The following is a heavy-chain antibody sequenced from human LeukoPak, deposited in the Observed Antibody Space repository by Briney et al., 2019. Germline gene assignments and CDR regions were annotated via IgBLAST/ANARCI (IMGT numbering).Heavy chain of an antibody. J-gene: IGHJ3*02. CDR2: IYYSGST. CDR1: GGAISSSTYY. CDR3: ARQGSGGRAFDI. Sequence: PSETLSLTCTVSGGAISSSTYYWGWIRQPPGKGLEWIVSIYYSGSTYYNPSLKSRVTISVDTSKNQCSLKLSSVTAADTAVYYCARQGSGGRAFDIWGQGTMVTVSS. V-gene: IGHV4-39*01.